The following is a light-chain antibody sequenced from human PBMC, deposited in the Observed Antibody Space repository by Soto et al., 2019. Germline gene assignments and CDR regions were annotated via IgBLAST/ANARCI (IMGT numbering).Light chain of an antibody. CDR3: QHRMNWPLT. CDR1: QSVSSY. V-gene: IGKV3-11*01. CDR2: DAS. Sequence: EIVLTQSPATLSLSPGERATLSCRASQSVSSYLLWYQQKPGQTPRLLIYDASNRATGIPARFSGSGSETDFTLTISSLEPEDFAVYYCQHRMNWPLTFGQGTRLRLN. J-gene: IGKJ5*01.